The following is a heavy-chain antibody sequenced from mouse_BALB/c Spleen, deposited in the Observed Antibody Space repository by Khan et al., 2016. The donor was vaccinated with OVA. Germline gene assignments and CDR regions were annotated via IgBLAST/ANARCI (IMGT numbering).Heavy chain of an antibody. CDR2: INPTSGFT. J-gene: IGHJ2*01. V-gene: IGHV1-7*01. CDR3: ARDRIDY. CDR1: GYTFTTYW. Sequence: QVQLKESGAELAKPGASVKMSCKASGYTFTTYWMHWVKQRPGQDLEWIGYINPTSGFTDYNQKFKDKATLTADKSSSTAYMQLSSLTSDDSAVYYCARDRIDYWGQGTTLTVSS.